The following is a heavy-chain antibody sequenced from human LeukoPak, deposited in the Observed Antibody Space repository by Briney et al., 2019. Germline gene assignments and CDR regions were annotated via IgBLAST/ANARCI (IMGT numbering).Heavy chain of an antibody. J-gene: IGHJ4*02. V-gene: IGHV1-2*02. CDR3: ARDLEPNYYYDSNPVGY. CDR1: GYTFTGYY. CDR2: INPNSGGT. Sequence: RASVKVFCKASGYTFTGYYMHWVRQAPGQGLEWMGWINPNSGGTNYAQKFQGRVTMTRDTSISTAYMELSRLRSDDTAVYYCARDLEPNYYYDSNPVGYWGQGTLVTVSS. D-gene: IGHD3-22*01.